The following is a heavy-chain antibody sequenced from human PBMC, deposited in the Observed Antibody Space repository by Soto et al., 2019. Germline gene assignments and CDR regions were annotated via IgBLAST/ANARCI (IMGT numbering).Heavy chain of an antibody. CDR1: GGSFSGYY. J-gene: IGHJ3*02. Sequence: SETLSLTCAVYGGSFSGYYWTWIRQPPGTGLEWIGEINHSGSTNYNPSLKSRVTISVDTSKNQFSLKLSSVTAADTAVYYCARDAQYYYDSSGPDAFDIWGQGTMVTVSS. V-gene: IGHV4-34*01. CDR3: ARDAQYYYDSSGPDAFDI. D-gene: IGHD3-22*01. CDR2: INHSGST.